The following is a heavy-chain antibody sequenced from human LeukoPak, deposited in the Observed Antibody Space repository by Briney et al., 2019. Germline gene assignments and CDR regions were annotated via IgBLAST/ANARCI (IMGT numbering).Heavy chain of an antibody. CDR2: ISSSSSYI. Sequence: GGSLTLSCSASGFTFSSYSMNWVRQAPGKGLEWVSSISSSSSYIYYADSVKGRFTISRDNAKNSLYLQMNSLRAEDTAVYYCARVDQDWFDPWGQGTLVTVSS. CDR1: GFTFSSYS. CDR3: ARVDQDWFDP. V-gene: IGHV3-21*01. J-gene: IGHJ5*02.